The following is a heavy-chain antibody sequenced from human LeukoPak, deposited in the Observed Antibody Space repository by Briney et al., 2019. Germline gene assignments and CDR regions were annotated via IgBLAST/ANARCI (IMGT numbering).Heavy chain of an antibody. J-gene: IGHJ4*02. CDR1: GFTFSSYG. V-gene: IGHV3-20*04. CDR3: ARASSGLNHFDY. CDR2: INWNGGST. Sequence: GGSLRLSCAASGFTFSSYGMSWVRQAPGKGLEWVSGINWNGGSTGYADSVKGRFTISRDNAKNSLYLQMNSLRAEDTALYYCARASSGLNHFDYWGQGTLVTVSS. D-gene: IGHD3-22*01.